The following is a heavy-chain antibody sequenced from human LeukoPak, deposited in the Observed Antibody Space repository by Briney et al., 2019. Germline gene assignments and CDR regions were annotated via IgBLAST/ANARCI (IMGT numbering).Heavy chain of an antibody. V-gene: IGHV3-30-3*01. Sequence: GGSLRLSCAASGFTFSNAWMNWVRQAPGKGLEWVAVIPYDGSNKYYADSVKGRFTISRDNSKNTLYLQMNSLRAEDTAVYYCARDRRVLEWLSPYYYGMDVWGQGTTVTVSS. CDR3: ARDRRVLEWLSPYYYGMDV. D-gene: IGHD3-3*01. CDR1: GFTFSNAW. J-gene: IGHJ6*02. CDR2: IPYDGSNK.